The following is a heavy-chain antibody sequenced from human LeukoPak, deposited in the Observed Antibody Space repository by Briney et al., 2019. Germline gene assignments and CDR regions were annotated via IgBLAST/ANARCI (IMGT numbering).Heavy chain of an antibody. CDR3: AKDGLDSVHVGGGNFDY. CDR1: GFTFDDYA. V-gene: IGHV3-9*01. Sequence: PGRSLRLSCAASGFTFDDYAMHWVRQAPGKGLEWASGISWNSGSIGYADSVKGRFTISRDNAKNSLYLQMNSLRAEDTALYYCAKDGLDSVHVGGGNFDYWGQGTLVTVSS. J-gene: IGHJ4*02. D-gene: IGHD5/OR15-5a*01. CDR2: ISWNSGSI.